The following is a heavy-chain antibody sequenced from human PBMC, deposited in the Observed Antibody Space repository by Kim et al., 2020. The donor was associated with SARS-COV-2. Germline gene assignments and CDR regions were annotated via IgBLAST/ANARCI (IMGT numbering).Heavy chain of an antibody. D-gene: IGHD1-26*01. CDR3: ARARGGI. J-gene: IGHJ3*02. CDR2: YSRST. V-gene: IGHV4-59*01. Sequence: YSRSTNNNPSLRGRVTISVDTSKNRFSLMRSSVTAADTAVYYCARARGGIWGQGTMVTVSS.